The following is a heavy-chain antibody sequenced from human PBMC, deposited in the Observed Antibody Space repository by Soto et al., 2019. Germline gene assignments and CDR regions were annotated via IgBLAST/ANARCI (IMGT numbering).Heavy chain of an antibody. V-gene: IGHV5-51*01. J-gene: IGHJ5*02. CDR3: ARSPGPVNNWFDP. CDR2: IYPGDSDT. Sequence: GESMKISCKGAGYSFTSYWIGWVRQMPGKGLEWMGIIYPGDSDTRYSPSFQGQVTISADKSISTAYLQWSSLKASDTAMYYCARSPGPVNNWFDPWGQGTLVTVSS. D-gene: IGHD2-2*01. CDR1: GYSFTSYW.